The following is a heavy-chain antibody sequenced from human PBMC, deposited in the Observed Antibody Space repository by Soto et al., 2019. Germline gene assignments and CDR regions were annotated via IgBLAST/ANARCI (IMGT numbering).Heavy chain of an antibody. V-gene: IGHV2-26*01. Sequence: QVTLKESGPVLVKPTETLTLTCTVSGFSLSNARMGVSWIRQPPGKALEWLAHILSNDEKSYSTSLKSRLTISKDTSKSQVVLTMTNMDPVDTATYYCARTRNYITIFGVVLGYFDYWGQGTLVTVSS. D-gene: IGHD3-3*01. CDR1: GFSLSNARMG. CDR3: ARTRNYITIFGVVLGYFDY. J-gene: IGHJ4*02. CDR2: ILSNDEK.